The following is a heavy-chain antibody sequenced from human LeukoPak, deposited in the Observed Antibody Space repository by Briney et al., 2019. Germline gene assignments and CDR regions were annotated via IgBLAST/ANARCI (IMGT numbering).Heavy chain of an antibody. J-gene: IGHJ4*02. CDR3: ARGGDWKFDY. V-gene: IGHV4-4*02. Sequence: SGTLSLTCVVSGASISSDKWWTWVRQTPGKGLEWIGEIHPSGRTNYKPSLKSRVSMSVDRSKNQFSLKMTSVTAADTAFYYCARGGDWKFDYSGQGTLVTVAS. CDR2: IHPSGRT. D-gene: IGHD2-21*02. CDR1: GASISSDKW.